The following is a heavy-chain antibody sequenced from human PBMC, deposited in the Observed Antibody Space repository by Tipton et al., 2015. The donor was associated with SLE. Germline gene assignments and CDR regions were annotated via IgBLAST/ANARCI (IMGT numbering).Heavy chain of an antibody. J-gene: IGHJ1*01. Sequence: TLSLTYTVSGGSISSGTYFWNWIRQPAGKGLEWIGRADTSGTINYSPSLKTRVTMSVDTSKNHFSLNLRSVTAADTAVYYCARESPDWDSDCWGQGILVTVSS. CDR1: GGSISSGTYF. V-gene: IGHV4-61*02. CDR3: ARESPDWDSDC. D-gene: IGHD3-9*01. CDR2: ADTSGTI.